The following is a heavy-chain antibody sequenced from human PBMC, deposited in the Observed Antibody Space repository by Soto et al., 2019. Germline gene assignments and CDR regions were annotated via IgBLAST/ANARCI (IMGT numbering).Heavy chain of an antibody. CDR2: INHTGGT. D-gene: IGHD3-3*01. CDR3: EDCITLFGLLFPPFYA. J-gene: IGHJ5*02. Sequence: KTSETLSLTSAGYGGSVNGDYWNWIRQPGGKRQEWIGEINHTGGTHYNPSLKSRVTMTVDTSKNQFSLRLSSVTAADTAIYYCEDCITLFGLLFPPFYAWGQGTKVTVSS. CDR1: GGSVNGDY. V-gene: IGHV4-34*01.